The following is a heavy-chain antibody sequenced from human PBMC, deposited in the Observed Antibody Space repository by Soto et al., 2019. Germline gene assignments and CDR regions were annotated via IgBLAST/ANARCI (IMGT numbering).Heavy chain of an antibody. CDR2: IGSNGVST. CDR1: GFTFSNFA. Sequence: GGSLRLSCSVSGFTFSNFAMHWVRQAPGKGLEYVSAIGSNGVSTYYVDSVKGRFTISRDNSKNTLFLQMTSLRPEDTAVYYCVKEYTTPTLYHFDYWGQGTLVTVSS. J-gene: IGHJ4*02. D-gene: IGHD3-16*01. V-gene: IGHV3-64D*06. CDR3: VKEYTTPTLYHFDY.